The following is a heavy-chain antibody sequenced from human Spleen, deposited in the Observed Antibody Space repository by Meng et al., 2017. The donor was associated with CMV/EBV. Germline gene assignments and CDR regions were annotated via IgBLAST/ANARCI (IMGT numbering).Heavy chain of an antibody. D-gene: IGHD3-22*01. V-gene: IGHV3-9*01. CDR1: GFTFSSYS. J-gene: IGHJ2*01. Sequence: SLKISCAASGFTFSSYSMNWVRQAPGKGLEWVSGISWNSGSIGYADSVKGRFTISRDNAKNSLYLQMNSLRAEDTALYYCAKGRVGYYDSSGYYSQDWYFDLWGRGTLVTVSS. CDR2: ISWNSGSI. CDR3: AKGRVGYYDSSGYYSQDWYFDL.